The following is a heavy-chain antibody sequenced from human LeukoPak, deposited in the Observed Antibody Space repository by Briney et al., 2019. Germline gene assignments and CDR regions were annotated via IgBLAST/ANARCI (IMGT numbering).Heavy chain of an antibody. CDR2: IYSGGST. Sequence: GGSLRLSCAASGFTVSSNYMSWVRQAPGKGLEWVSVIYSGGSTYYADSVKGRFTISRDNSKNTLYLQMNSLRAEDTAVYYCARVNGTHYYYYMDVWGKGTTVTISS. V-gene: IGHV3-66*01. J-gene: IGHJ6*03. CDR3: ARVNGTHYYYYMDV. D-gene: IGHD1-1*01. CDR1: GFTVSSNY.